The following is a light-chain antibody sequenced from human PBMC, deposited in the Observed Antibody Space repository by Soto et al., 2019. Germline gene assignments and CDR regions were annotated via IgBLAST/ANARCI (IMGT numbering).Light chain of an antibody. V-gene: IGKV1-5*03. CDR3: QQYNDNWT. CDR1: PSISSW. J-gene: IGKJ1*01. Sequence: DIQMTQSPSTLSASVGDRVTITCRASPSISSWLAWYQQKPGKAPKLLIYKASTLQSGVPSRFSGSGSGTEVNLAISSLQPDDSATYYCQQYNDNWTFGQGTKVEIK. CDR2: KAS.